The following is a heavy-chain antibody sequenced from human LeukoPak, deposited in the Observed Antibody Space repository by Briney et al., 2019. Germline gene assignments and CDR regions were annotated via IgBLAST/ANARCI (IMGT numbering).Heavy chain of an antibody. J-gene: IGHJ6*02. CDR2: IYYSGST. V-gene: IGHV4-31*03. CDR1: SGSISSGGYY. CDR3: ARGDGDYPYYYYGMDV. D-gene: IGHD4-17*01. Sequence: SQTLSLTCTVSSGSISSGGYYWSWIRQHPGKGLEWIGHIYYSGSTYYNPSLKSRVTISVDTSKNQFSLKLSSVTAADTAVYYCARGDGDYPYYYYGMDVWGQGTTVTVSS.